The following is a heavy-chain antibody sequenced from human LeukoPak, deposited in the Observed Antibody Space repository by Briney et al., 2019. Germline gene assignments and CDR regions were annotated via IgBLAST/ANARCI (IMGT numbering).Heavy chain of an antibody. CDR1: GFTFSGYW. Sequence: GGSLRLSCAGSGFTFSGYWMHWVRQAPGKGLVWVSRVDNGGSNTIYADSVKGRFTISRDNAKNTLYLQMSSLRAEDTAVYYCARDPGHPWELLTAAFDIWGQGTMVTVSS. D-gene: IGHD1-26*01. CDR3: ARDPGHPWELLTAAFDI. J-gene: IGHJ3*02. V-gene: IGHV3-74*01. CDR2: VDNGGSNT.